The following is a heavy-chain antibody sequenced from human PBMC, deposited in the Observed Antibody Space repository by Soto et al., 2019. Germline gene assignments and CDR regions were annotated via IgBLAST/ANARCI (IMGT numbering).Heavy chain of an antibody. Sequence: SETLSLTCTVSGGSISSYYWSWIRQPPGKGLEWIGYIYYSGSTNYNPSLKSRVTISVDTSKNQFSLKLSSVTAADTAVYYCARGGYYYDSSGAFRWFDPWGQGTLVTVSS. J-gene: IGHJ5*02. CDR1: GGSISSYY. V-gene: IGHV4-59*01. CDR2: IYYSGST. CDR3: ARGGYYYDSSGAFRWFDP. D-gene: IGHD3-22*01.